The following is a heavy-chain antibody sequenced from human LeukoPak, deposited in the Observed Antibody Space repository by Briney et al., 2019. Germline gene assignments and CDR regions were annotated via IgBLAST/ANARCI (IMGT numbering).Heavy chain of an antibody. CDR2: INPNSGGT. J-gene: IGHJ3*02. CDR3: ASPIAVAGSPGADAFDI. CDR1: EYTFTDFY. V-gene: IGHV1-2*02. D-gene: IGHD6-19*01. Sequence: ASVTVSCKASEYTFTDFYIHWVRQAPGQGLEWMGWINPNSGGTNYAQKFQGRVTMTRDTSISTAYMELSRLRSDDTAVYYCASPIAVAGSPGADAFDIWGQGTMVTVSS.